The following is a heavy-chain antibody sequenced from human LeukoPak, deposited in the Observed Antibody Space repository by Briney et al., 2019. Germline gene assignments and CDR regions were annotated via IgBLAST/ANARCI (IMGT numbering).Heavy chain of an antibody. D-gene: IGHD2-21*01. CDR1: GFTFSNFE. CDR2: ISTSGNMI. Sequence: GGSPRLSCVASGFTFSNFEMNWVRQAPGKGLEWVSYISTSGNMIYYAESVKGRFTISRDNAKNSLYLQMDSLRVDDTAVYYCAREDLNCGGDCFSYWGQGTLVTVSS. V-gene: IGHV3-48*03. CDR3: AREDLNCGGDCFSY. J-gene: IGHJ4*02.